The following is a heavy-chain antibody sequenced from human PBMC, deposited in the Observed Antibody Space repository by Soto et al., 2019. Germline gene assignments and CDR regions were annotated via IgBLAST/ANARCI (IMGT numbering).Heavy chain of an antibody. CDR3: AKREGYYYDSSGYYDPLYYYGMDV. V-gene: IGHV3-30*18. J-gene: IGHJ6*02. CDR1: GFAFSTYG. CDR2: ISYDGNEK. Sequence: GESLKISCAATGFAFSTYGMHWVRQAPGKGREWVAAISYDGNEKYYADSVKGRFTISRDNSKNTLYLQMNSLRAEDTAVYYCAKREGYYYDSSGYYDPLYYYGMDVWGQGTTVTVSS. D-gene: IGHD3-22*01.